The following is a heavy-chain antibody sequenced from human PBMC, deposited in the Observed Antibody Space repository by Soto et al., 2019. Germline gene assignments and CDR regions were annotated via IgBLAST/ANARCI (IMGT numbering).Heavy chain of an antibody. Sequence: PSETLSLTCTVSGGSIRSDGFYWTWVRHLPGKGLEWVGFIYYSGSTYYNPSLKSRITISMDSSRNQFFLRLSSVTAADMAVYYCVRGPKNLGASFYYGMDVWGQGTTVTVSS. J-gene: IGHJ6*02. CDR1: GGSIRSDGFY. CDR3: VRGPKNLGASFYYGMDV. V-gene: IGHV4-31*03. CDR2: IYYSGST. D-gene: IGHD1-26*01.